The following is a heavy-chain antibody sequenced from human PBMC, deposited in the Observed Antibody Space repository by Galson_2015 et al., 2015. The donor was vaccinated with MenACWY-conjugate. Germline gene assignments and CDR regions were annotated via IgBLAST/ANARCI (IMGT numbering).Heavy chain of an antibody. CDR3: ARGVTSNGWDFDY. Sequence: SVKVSCKASGYTFTTSSINWVRQAPGQGLEWMGWIDTNTGNPTYAQDFTGRFVFSLDTSVNTAYLQITTLKAEDTAIYYCARGVTSNGWDFDYWGQGTLVTVSS. CDR1: GYTFTTSS. D-gene: IGHD6-19*01. V-gene: IGHV7-4-1*02. J-gene: IGHJ4*02. CDR2: IDTNTGNP.